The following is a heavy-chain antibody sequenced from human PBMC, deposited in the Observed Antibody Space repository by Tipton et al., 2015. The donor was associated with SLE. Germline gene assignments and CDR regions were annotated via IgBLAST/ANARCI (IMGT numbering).Heavy chain of an antibody. CDR3: ARDFLYYDFWSGYSD. D-gene: IGHD3-3*01. V-gene: IGHV3-23*01. CDR1: GFTFSSYA. Sequence: SLRLSCAASGFTFSSYAMSWVRQAPGKGLEWVSAISGSGGSTYYADSVKGRFTISRDNSKNTLYLQMNSLRAEDTAVYYCARDFLYYDFWSGYSDWGQGTLVTVSS. CDR2: ISGSGGST. J-gene: IGHJ4*02.